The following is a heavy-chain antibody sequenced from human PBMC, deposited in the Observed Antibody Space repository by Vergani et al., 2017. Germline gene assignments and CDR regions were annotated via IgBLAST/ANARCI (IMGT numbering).Heavy chain of an antibody. J-gene: IGHJ4*02. D-gene: IGHD4-17*01. V-gene: IGHV3-48*01. CDR1: GFTFSSYA. CDR2: ISSSSSTI. Sequence: EVQLLESGGGLVQPGGSLRLSCAASGFTFSSYAMNWVRQAPGKGLEWVSYISSSSSTIYYADSVKGRFTISRDNAKNSLYLQMDSLRAEDTALYYCARGFYGDYVAVDYWGQGTLVTVSS. CDR3: ARGFYGDYVAVDY.